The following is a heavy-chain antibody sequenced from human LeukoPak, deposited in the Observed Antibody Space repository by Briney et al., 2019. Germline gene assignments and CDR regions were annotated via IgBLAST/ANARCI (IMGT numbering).Heavy chain of an antibody. CDR3: ATSMGHCSSTSCHAFYI. D-gene: IGHD2-2*01. J-gene: IGHJ3*02. CDR2: ISGSGGST. CDR1: GFTFSSYA. V-gene: IGHV3-23*01. Sequence: PGGSLRLSCAASGFTFSSYAMSWVRQAPGKGLEWVSAISGSGGSTYYADSVKGRFTISRDNSKNTLYLQMNSLRAEDTAVYYCATSMGHCSSTSCHAFYIWGPVIMVTVSS.